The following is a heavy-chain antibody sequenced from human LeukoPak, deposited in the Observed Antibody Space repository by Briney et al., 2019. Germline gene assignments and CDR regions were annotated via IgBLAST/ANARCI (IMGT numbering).Heavy chain of an antibody. CDR3: ARGRRDGYNFYWYFDL. D-gene: IGHD5-24*01. Sequence: SETLSLTCTVSGGSISSGSYYWSWIRQPAGKGLEWIGRIYTSGSTNYNPSLKSRVTISVDTSKNQFSLKLSSVTAADAAVYYCARGRRDGYNFYWYFDLWGRGTLVTVSS. V-gene: IGHV4-61*02. CDR1: GGSISSGSYY. J-gene: IGHJ2*01. CDR2: IYTSGST.